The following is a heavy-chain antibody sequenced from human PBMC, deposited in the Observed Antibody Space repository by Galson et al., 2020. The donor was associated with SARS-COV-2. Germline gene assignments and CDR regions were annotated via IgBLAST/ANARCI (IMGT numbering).Heavy chain of an antibody. D-gene: IGHD6-13*01. CDR3: VRYDPLAAAGTGGFDF. CDR1: GGSISSYY. J-gene: IGHJ4*02. CDR2: IYFTGST. V-gene: IGHV4-59*01. Sequence: SETLSLTCTVSGGSISSYYWSWIRQPPGKGLDCIGYIYFTGSTNYNPSLKSRVTISADTSKNQFSLKLSSVTAADTAVYYCVRYDPLAAAGTGGFDFWGQGTLVTVSS.